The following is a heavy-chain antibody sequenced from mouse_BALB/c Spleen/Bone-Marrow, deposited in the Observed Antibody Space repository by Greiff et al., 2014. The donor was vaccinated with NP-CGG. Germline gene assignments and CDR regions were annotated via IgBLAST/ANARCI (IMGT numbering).Heavy chain of an antibody. CDR3: AREKDWVVDY. J-gene: IGHJ2*01. Sequence: QVQLQQPGAELLKPGTSVKMSCKASGYTFTSYWMHWVKQRPGQGLEWIGDIYPGNDSTNYNEKLKSETTLTLDTSSSTAYMQLSSLTSEDSSVYYCAREKDWVVDYWGQGTTLTVSS. CDR2: IYPGNDST. D-gene: IGHD4-1*01. CDR1: GYTFTSYW. V-gene: IGHV1-55*01.